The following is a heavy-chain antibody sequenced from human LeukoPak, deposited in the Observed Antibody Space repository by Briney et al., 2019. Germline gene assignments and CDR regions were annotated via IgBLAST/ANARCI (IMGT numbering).Heavy chain of an antibody. Sequence: SETLSLTCTVSGGSISSYYWSWIRQPPGKGLEYIGCIYFSGSTYYSPSLKSRVTISQDRSKNQFSLQLSSVTPADTAVYYCARDAQQLASYNGMDVWGQGTTVTVSS. CDR1: GGSISSYY. J-gene: IGHJ6*02. V-gene: IGHV4-59*01. D-gene: IGHD6-13*01. CDR2: IYFSGST. CDR3: ARDAQQLASYNGMDV.